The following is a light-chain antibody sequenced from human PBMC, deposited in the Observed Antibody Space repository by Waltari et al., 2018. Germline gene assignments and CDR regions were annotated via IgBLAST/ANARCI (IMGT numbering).Light chain of an antibody. J-gene: IGLJ3*02. V-gene: IGLV1-51*02. CDR2: EKY. CDR3: GTWDNSLSGGV. Sequence: QSVLTQPPSVSAAPGQKVTISCSGGNSNFGNDYVSWYQQLPGTAPKLLIYEKYKRPAGMPDRFSGAKAGTSATLAMTGLQSGDEANYYCGTWDNSLSGGVFGGGTWLTVL. CDR1: NSNFGNDY.